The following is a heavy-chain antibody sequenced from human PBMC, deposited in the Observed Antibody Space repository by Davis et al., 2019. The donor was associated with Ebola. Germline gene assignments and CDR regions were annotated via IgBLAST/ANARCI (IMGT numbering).Heavy chain of an antibody. CDR3: ARDGKSITIFGVVINEDYYYYGMDV. J-gene: IGHJ6*02. Sequence: GESLKISCAASGFTFSSYAMSWVRQAPGKGLEWVSAISGSGGSTYYADSVKGRFTISRDNAKNSLYLQMNSLRAEDTAVYYCARDGKSITIFGVVINEDYYYYGMDVWGQGTTVTVSS. CDR2: ISGSGGST. CDR1: GFTFSSYA. V-gene: IGHV3-23*01. D-gene: IGHD3-3*01.